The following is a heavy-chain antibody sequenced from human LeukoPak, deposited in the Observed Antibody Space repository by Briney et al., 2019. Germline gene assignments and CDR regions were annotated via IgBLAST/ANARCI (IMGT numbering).Heavy chain of an antibody. CDR2: ISRSNIYK. V-gene: IGHV3-21*01. CDR3: ANSRYDSSGYYGIIGY. CDR1: GFTFSSYT. J-gene: IGHJ4*02. D-gene: IGHD3-22*01. Sequence: GGTLRLSCAASGFTFSSYTMNWVRLAPGKGLEWVSSISRSNIYKYYADSVKGRFTISRDNAKNSLYLQMNSLRAEDTAVYYCANSRYDSSGYYGIIGYWGQGTLVTVSS.